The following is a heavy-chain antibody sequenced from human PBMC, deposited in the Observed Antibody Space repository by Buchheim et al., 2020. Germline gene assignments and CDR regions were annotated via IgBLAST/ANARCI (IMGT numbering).Heavy chain of an antibody. D-gene: IGHD5-18*01. J-gene: IGHJ4*02. CDR3: ARGRIEDNSYALRGFDY. CDR1: GDSISSSPYY. V-gene: IGHV4-39*07. Sequence: QLQLQESGPGLVKPSETLSLTCTVSGDSISSSPYYWGWIRQPPGKGLEWIGEINHSGSTNYNPSLKSRVTISVDTSKNQFSLKLSSVTAADTAVYYCARGRIEDNSYALRGFDYWGQGTL. CDR2: INHSGST.